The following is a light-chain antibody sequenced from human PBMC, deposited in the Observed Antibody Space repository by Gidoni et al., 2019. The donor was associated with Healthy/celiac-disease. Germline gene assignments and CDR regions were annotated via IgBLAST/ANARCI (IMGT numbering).Light chain of an antibody. CDR2: CAT. V-gene: IGKV3-15*01. CDR3: QQYNNWPPYT. Sequence: EIVMTQSPATLSVSPGERATLTCRTSQSVSSNLAGYQQKPGQAPSLLIYCATTSATGIPARFSGSGSATEFTLTISSLQSEDFAVYYCQQYNNWPPYTFGHGTKLEIK. CDR1: QSVSSN. J-gene: IGKJ2*01.